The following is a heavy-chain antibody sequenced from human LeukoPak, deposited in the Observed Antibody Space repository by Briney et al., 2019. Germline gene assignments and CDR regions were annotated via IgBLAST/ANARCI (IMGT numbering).Heavy chain of an antibody. V-gene: IGHV4-34*01. CDR2: INHSGST. D-gene: IGHD2-21*02. CDR3: ARSSLGVTATDY. CDR1: GGSFSGYY. Sequence: ETLSLTCAVYGGSFSGYYWSWIRQPPGKGLEWIGEINHSGSTNYNPSLKSRVTISVDTSKNQFSLKLSSVTAADTAVYYCARSSLGVTATDYWGQGTLVTVSS. J-gene: IGHJ4*02.